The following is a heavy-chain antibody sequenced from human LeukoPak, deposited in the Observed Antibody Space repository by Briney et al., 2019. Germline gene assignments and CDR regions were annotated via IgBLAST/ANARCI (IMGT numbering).Heavy chain of an antibody. V-gene: IGHV4-59*01. CDR2: IYYSGST. CDR1: GGSISSYY. Sequence: SETLSLTCTVSGGSISSYYWSWIRQPPGKGLEWTWYIYYSGSTNYNPSLKSRVTISVDTSKNQFSLKLSSVTAADTAVYYCARLTTVTTGFNYYYGMDVWGQGTTVTVSS. CDR3: ARLTTVTTGFNYYYGMDV. J-gene: IGHJ6*02. D-gene: IGHD4-17*01.